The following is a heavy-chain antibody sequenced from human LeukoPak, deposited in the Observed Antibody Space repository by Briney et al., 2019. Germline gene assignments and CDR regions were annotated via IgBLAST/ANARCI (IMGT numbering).Heavy chain of an antibody. CDR2: INHSGST. CDR3: ASFGYDSSPWGTPE. CDR1: GGSFSGYL. D-gene: IGHD3-22*01. J-gene: IGHJ4*02. V-gene: IGHV4-34*01. Sequence: PSETLSLTCAVSGGSFSGYLCGWVRQPPGKGLEWIGEINHSGSTNYNPSLKSRVTISVDTSKNQFSLKLSSVTAADTAVYYCASFGYDSSPWGTPEWGQATLVTVSS.